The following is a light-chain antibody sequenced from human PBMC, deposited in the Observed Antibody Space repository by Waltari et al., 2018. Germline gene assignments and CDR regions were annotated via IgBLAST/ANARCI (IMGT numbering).Light chain of an antibody. CDR2: GTF. J-gene: IGKJ4*01. V-gene: IGKV3-20*01. CDR1: QTIRTTY. CDR3: QQYDISPLT. Sequence: EIVFTQSPGTLSLSPGEGATLSCRTSQTIRTTYLAWYQQKPGQAPTLLIYGTFIRATGIPDRFTGSGSGTDFSLTISSLEAEDFATYYCQQYDISPLTFGGGTKVEIK.